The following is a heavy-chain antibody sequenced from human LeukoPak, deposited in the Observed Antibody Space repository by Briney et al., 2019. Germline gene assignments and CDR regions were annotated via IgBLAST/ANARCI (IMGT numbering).Heavy chain of an antibody. CDR3: ARGYGSGSLGHLDAFDI. D-gene: IGHD3-10*01. CDR1: GFTFSSHA. J-gene: IGHJ3*02. V-gene: IGHV3-21*01. CDR2: ISGSGDNR. Sequence: GGSLRLSCAASGFTFSSHAMRWVRQAPGRGLEWVSSISGSGDNRNYADSVKGRFPISRDNAKNSLYLQINSLRAEDTAVYYCARGYGSGSLGHLDAFDIWGQGTMATVSS.